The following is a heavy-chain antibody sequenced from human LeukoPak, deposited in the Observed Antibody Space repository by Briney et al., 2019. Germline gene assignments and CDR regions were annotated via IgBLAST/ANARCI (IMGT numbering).Heavy chain of an antibody. CDR3: ATDSNPFDF. CDR1: GLTFNTYP. J-gene: IGHJ4*02. CDR2: ISGGGDST. Sequence: GGSLRLCCAASGLTFNTYPMPWVRQAPGKGLGWVSRISGGGDSTYYTDSVKGRFTISRDNSKNTLFLQMNSLRAEDTAIYFCATDSNPFDFWGQGTLVTVSS. V-gene: IGHV3-23*01. D-gene: IGHD6-13*01.